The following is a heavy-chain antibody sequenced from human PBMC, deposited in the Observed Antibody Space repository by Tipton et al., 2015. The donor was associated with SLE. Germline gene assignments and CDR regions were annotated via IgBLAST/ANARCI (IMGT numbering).Heavy chain of an antibody. CDR1: GASISTSGYC. J-gene: IGHJ1*01. CDR3: GRSGGYRIHR. D-gene: IGHD1-26*01. CDR2: ICYDGNT. Sequence: PGLVKPSETLSLTCVVSGASISTSGYCWSWIRQPPGKGLEWIGSICYDGNTNYNPSLKSRVTISVDTSRSQFSRKLSSVTATDTAVYYCGRSGGYRIHRWGQGTLVTVSS. V-gene: IGHV4-39*01.